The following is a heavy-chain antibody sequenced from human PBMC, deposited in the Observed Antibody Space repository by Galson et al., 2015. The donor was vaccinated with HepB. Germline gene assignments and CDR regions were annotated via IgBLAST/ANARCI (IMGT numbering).Heavy chain of an antibody. J-gene: IGHJ3*02. CDR2: IKSKTDGGTT. Sequence: SLRLSCAASGFTFSNAWMNWVRQAPGKGLEWVGRIKSKTDGGTTDYAAPVKGRFTISRDDSKNTLYLQMNSLKTEDTAVYYCTTALRDFWSGYPRWLHDAFDIWGQGTMVTVSS. V-gene: IGHV3-15*07. CDR1: GFTFSNAW. D-gene: IGHD3-3*01. CDR3: TTALRDFWSGYPRWLHDAFDI.